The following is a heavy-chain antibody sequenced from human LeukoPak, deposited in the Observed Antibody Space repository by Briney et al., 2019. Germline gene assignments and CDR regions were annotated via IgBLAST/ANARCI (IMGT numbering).Heavy chain of an antibody. J-gene: IGHJ5*02. CDR1: GDSISSTSNY. Sequence: PSETLSLTCIVSGDSISSTSNYWAWIRQPPGKGLEWIGMIFYSGSAYYTPSLRGRVTLSVDTSRNQFSLNLISVTAADTGVYFCARQQSDTSLFDPWGQGTLVTVSS. D-gene: IGHD2-21*02. V-gene: IGHV4-39*01. CDR2: IFYSGSA. CDR3: ARQQSDTSLFDP.